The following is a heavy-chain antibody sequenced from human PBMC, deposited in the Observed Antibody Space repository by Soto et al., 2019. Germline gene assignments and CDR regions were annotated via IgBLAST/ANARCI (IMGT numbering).Heavy chain of an antibody. D-gene: IGHD6-13*01. CDR2: ISYAGDYQ. Sequence: QVQLVESGGGVVQPGRSLRLSCAASGFTFSSYGMHWVRQAPGKGLEWVAGISYAGDYQYYADSVKGRFTISRDNSKNTLYRQMNTLRPEYTAVYFCAKSRGGSSWYEGDSWGQGTLVTVSS. V-gene: IGHV3-30*18. J-gene: IGHJ4*02. CDR1: GFTFSSYG. CDR3: AKSRGGSSWYEGDS.